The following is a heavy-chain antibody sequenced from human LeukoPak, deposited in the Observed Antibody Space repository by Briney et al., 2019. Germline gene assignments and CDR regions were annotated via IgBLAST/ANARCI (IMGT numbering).Heavy chain of an antibody. CDR3: AKGAVESLNYYFYMEV. CDR1: GLTFSNYA. CDR2: ISGSGGAT. V-gene: IGHV3-23*01. J-gene: IGHJ6*03. D-gene: IGHD2-15*01. Sequence: PGGSLRLSCVASGLTFSNYAMNWVRQAPGKGLQWVSTISGSGGATYIADSVKGRFTISRDNSKNTLFLEMNSLRVEDTALYFCAKGAVESLNYYFYMEVWGTGTTVTASS.